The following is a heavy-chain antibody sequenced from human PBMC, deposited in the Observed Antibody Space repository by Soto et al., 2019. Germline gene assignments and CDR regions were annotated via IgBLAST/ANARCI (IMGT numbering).Heavy chain of an antibody. CDR3: AILPPRGNKYEPADS. D-gene: IGHD5-12*01. CDR2: VSYDGGTK. CDR1: GFTFSSFA. J-gene: IGHJ4*02. V-gene: IGHV3-30*03. Sequence: QAQLVESGGGVVQPGRSLRLSCAASGFTFSSFAMHWVRQAPGKGLEWVAIVSYDGGTKYYADSVKGRFTISRDNSTNALYLQMNSLRTEDTAVYYCAILPPRGNKYEPADSWGQGTLVTVSS.